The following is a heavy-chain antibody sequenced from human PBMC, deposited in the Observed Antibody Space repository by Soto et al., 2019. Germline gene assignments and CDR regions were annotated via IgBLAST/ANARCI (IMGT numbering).Heavy chain of an antibody. CDR3: ARGRRAVTPRPDYYYGMDV. V-gene: IGHV4-31*03. CDR1: GGSISSGGYY. CDR2: IYYSGST. Sequence: QVQLQESGPGLVKPSQTLSLTCTVSGGSISSGGYYWSWIRQHPGKGLEWIGYIYYSGSTYYNPSLKRRVTIAVDTSRNQFSLKLGSVTAADTAVYYCARGRRAVTPRPDYYYGMDVWGQGTTVTVSS. J-gene: IGHJ6*02. D-gene: IGHD4-17*01.